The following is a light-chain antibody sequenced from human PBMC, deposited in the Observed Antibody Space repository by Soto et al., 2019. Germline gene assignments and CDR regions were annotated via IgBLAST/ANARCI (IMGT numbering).Light chain of an antibody. Sequence: EVVMTQSPATLSVSPGERATLSCRASQRISSNLAWYQQRRGQAPRLLIYGASTRAPGIPARFSGSGSETEFTLTISSLQSEDFAFYYCQHYNNWPPWTFGQGTKVEIK. CDR3: QHYNNWPPWT. J-gene: IGKJ1*01. CDR2: GAS. V-gene: IGKV3-15*01. CDR1: QRISSN.